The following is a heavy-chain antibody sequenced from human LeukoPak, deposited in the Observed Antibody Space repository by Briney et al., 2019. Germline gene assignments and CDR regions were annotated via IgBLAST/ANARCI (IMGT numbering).Heavy chain of an antibody. CDR3: ARGKSIITMVRGVIIRPFDY. CDR1: GYTFTSYA. CDR2: INTNTGNP. Sequence: ASVKVCCKASGYTFTSYAMNWVRQAPGQGLEWMGWINTNTGNPTYAQGFTGRFVFSLDTSVSTAYLQISSLKAEDTAVYYCARGKSIITMVRGVIIRPFDYWGQGTLVTVSS. V-gene: IGHV7-4-1*02. D-gene: IGHD3-10*01. J-gene: IGHJ4*02.